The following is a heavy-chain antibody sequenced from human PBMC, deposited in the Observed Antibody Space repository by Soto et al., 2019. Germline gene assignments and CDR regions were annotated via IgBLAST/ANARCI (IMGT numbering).Heavy chain of an antibody. Sequence: GGSLRLSCAASGFTFSSYAMTWVRQAPGKGLEWVSSISGNGGTAYYADYVKGRFTISRDNSKNTLYLQMNSLRAEDTAVYYCATPLGDYTPYNYWGQGTLVTVSS. V-gene: IGHV3-23*01. D-gene: IGHD4-17*01. CDR2: ISGNGGTA. CDR3: ATPLGDYTPYNY. CDR1: GFTFSSYA. J-gene: IGHJ4*02.